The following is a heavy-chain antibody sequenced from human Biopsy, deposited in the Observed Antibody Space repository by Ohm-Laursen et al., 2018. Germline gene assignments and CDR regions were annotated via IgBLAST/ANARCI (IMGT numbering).Heavy chain of an antibody. Sequence: SETLSLTCAVSGGSISSYYWNWIRQPPGKGLEWIGYIYNSGSTNYNPSLKSRVTISVAVDTSKSQFSLRLSSVTAADTAMYYCARGEAGAYDALDIWGQGTMVIVSS. V-gene: IGHV4-59*01. CDR2: IYNSGST. CDR1: GGSISSYY. CDR3: ARGEAGAYDALDI. D-gene: IGHD6-25*01. J-gene: IGHJ3*02.